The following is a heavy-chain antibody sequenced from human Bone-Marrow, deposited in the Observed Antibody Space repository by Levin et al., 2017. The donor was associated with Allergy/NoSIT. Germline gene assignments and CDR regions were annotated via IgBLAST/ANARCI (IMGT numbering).Heavy chain of an antibody. V-gene: IGHV3-30*03. CDR1: GFTFSRYG. CDR2: ISYDGGNK. CDR3: ARDKYYFGGSASNDPTYCLDY. J-gene: IGHJ4*02. Sequence: GGSLRLSCAASGFTFSRYGMHWVRQAPGKGLECVAVISYDGGNKDYADSVKGRFIISRDNSENTLFLQMNCLRAEDTAVYFCARDKYYFGGSASNDPTYCLDYWGQGTLVTVSS. D-gene: IGHD3-22*01.